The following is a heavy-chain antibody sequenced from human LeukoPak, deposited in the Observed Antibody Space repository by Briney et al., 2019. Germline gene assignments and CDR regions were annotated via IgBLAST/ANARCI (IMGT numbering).Heavy chain of an antibody. Sequence: PSETLSLTCTVSGGSISSSSYYWGWIRQPPGKGLEWIGSIYYSGSTYYNPSLKSRVTISVDTSKNQFSLKLSSVTAADTAVYYCARGLRVQGVAEYFQHWGQGTLVTVSS. V-gene: IGHV4-39*01. CDR2: IYYSGST. CDR3: ARGLRVQGVAEYFQH. D-gene: IGHD3-10*01. J-gene: IGHJ1*01. CDR1: GGSISSSSYY.